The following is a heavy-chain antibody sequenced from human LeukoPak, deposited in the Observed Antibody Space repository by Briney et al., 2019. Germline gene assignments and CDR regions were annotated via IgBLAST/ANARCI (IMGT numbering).Heavy chain of an antibody. CDR3: GRGGYSYWACMDV. CDR2: ISYDGSNK. CDR1: GFTFSSYA. D-gene: IGHD5-18*01. Sequence: GGSLRLSCAASGFTFSSYAMHWVRQAPGKGLEWVAVISYDGSNKYYADSVKGRFTISRDNSKHTLYLQMNSLRAEDTAVYYCGRGGYSYWACMDVWGHGTAVTVSS. J-gene: IGHJ6*02. V-gene: IGHV3-30-3*01.